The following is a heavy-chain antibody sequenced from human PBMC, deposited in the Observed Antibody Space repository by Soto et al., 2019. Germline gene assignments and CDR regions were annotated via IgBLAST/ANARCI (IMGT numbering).Heavy chain of an antibody. V-gene: IGHV1-3*01. CDR1: GYTFTSYA. J-gene: IGHJ4*02. D-gene: IGHD3-22*01. CDR2: INAGNGNT. Sequence: ASVKVSCKASGYTFTSYAMHWVRQAPGQRQEWMGWINAGNGNTKYSQKFQGRVTITRDTSASTAYMELSSLRSEDTAVYYCARADYYDSSGYYDLDYWGQGTLVTVSS. CDR3: ARADYYDSSGYYDLDY.